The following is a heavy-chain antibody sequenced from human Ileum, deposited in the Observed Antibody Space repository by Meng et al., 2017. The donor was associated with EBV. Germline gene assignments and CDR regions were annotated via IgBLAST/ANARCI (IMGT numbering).Heavy chain of an antibody. J-gene: IGHJ4*02. CDR3: ARNVPGTSAYYD. Sequence: QVRSRDWRPGPVKPSNTPALPCAFSVYSIRSTNWWGRIRQPSGKGLEWIGYIYYSGSTSYNPSLKSRVTMSVDTSKNQFSLNLNSVTAVDTAVYYCARNVPGTSAYYDWGQGTLVTVSS. V-gene: IGHV4-28*07. D-gene: IGHD3-22*01. CDR1: VYSIRSTNW. CDR2: IYYSGST.